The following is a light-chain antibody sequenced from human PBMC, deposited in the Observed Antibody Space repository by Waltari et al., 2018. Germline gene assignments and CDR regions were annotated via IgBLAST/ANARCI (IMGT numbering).Light chain of an antibody. Sequence: DIQMTQSPSSLSASVGDRVTITCRASKSISSYLNWYQQKPGKAPKLLIYAASSLQSGVPSRFSGSGSGTDFTLTISSLQPEDFATYYCQQSYSTLVFTFGPGTKVDIK. V-gene: IGKV1-39*01. J-gene: IGKJ3*01. CDR1: KSISSY. CDR2: AAS. CDR3: QQSYSTLVFT.